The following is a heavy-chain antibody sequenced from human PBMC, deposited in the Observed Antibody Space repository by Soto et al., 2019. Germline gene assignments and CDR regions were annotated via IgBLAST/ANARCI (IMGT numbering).Heavy chain of an antibody. J-gene: IGHJ3*02. D-gene: IGHD6-6*01. Sequence: QVQLQESGPGLVKASQTLSLTCTVSGGSINSGGYYWSWIRQHPGKGLEGIGYIYYSGTTYYNPSLKSRRIMSIDTSKNLFFLMLSSVTAADTAVYSCARMSISGRLWAFDIWGQGTMVTVSS. V-gene: IGHV4-31*03. CDR2: IYYSGTT. CDR1: GGSINSGGYY. CDR3: ARMSISGRLWAFDI.